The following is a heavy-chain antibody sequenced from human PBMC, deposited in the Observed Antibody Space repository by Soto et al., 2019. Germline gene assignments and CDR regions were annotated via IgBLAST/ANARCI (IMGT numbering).Heavy chain of an antibody. D-gene: IGHD1-1*01. CDR2: MNPNSGNT. CDR1: GYTFTSYD. J-gene: IGHJ3*02. V-gene: IGHV1-8*01. Sequence: ASVRVSCEASGYTFTSYDINWVRQATGEGLEWMGWMNPNSGNTGYAQKFQGRVTMTRNTSISTAYMELSSLRSEDTAVYYCAREETRTTGAFDIWGQGTMVTVSS. CDR3: AREETRTTGAFDI.